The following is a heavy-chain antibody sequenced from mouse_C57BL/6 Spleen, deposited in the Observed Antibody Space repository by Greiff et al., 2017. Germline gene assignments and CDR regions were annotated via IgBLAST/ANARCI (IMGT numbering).Heavy chain of an antibody. CDR2: IYPGSGNT. V-gene: IGHV1-76*01. Sequence: QVQLKQSGAELVRPGASVKLSCKASGYTFTDYYINWVKQRPGQGLEWIARIYPGSGNTYYNEKFKGKATLTAEKSSSTAYMQLSSLTSEDSAVYFGATTVHSSGYGRAMDYWGQGTSVTVSS. CDR3: ATTVHSSGYGRAMDY. D-gene: IGHD3-2*02. CDR1: GYTFTDYY. J-gene: IGHJ4*01.